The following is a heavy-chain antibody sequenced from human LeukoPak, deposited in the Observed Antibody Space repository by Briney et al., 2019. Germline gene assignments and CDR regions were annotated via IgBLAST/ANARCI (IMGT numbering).Heavy chain of an antibody. CDR1: GFTVSSNY. CDR2: IYSGGST. D-gene: IGHD3-22*01. V-gene: IGHV3-53*04. CDR3: ARAETYYYDSSGYYPDAFDI. J-gene: IGHJ3*02. Sequence: PGGSLRLSCAASGFTVSSNYMSWVRQAPGKGLEWVSVIYSGGSTYYADSVKGRFTISRHNPKNTLYLQMNSLRAEDTAVYYCARAETYYYDSSGYYPDAFDIWGQGTMVTVSS.